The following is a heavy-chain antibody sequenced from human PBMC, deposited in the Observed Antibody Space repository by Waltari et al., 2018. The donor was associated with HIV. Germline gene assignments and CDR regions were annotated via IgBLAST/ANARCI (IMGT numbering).Heavy chain of an antibody. CDR1: GGSISSGDYY. CDR2: IYYSGST. V-gene: IGHV4-30-4*01. D-gene: IGHD6-13*01. Sequence: QVQLQESGPGLVKPSQTLSLTCTVSGGSISSGDYYWSWIRQPPGKGLEWIGYIYYSGSTYYNPSLKGRGTISVDTSKNQCSLKLSSVTAADTAVYYCARDPRIAAADPYWYFDLWGRGTLVTVSA. J-gene: IGHJ2*01. CDR3: ARDPRIAAADPYWYFDL.